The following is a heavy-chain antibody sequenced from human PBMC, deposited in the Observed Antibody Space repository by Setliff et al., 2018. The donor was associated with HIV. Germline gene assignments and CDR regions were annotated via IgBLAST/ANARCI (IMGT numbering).Heavy chain of an antibody. CDR2: INRSGSA. J-gene: IGHJ4*02. D-gene: IGHD4-4*01. CDR3: ARSVMTTTNYFDY. V-gene: IGHV4-34*01. CDR1: GGSFSNYY. Sequence: SETLSLTCTVYGGSFSNYYTNWIRQPPGKGLEWIGEINRSGSANYNRSLKSRVTMSVDTSKRQFSLKLDSVTAADTAVFYCARSVMTTTNYFDYWGPGTLVTVSS.